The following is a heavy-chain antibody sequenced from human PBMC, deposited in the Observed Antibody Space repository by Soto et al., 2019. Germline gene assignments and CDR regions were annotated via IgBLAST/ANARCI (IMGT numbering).Heavy chain of an antibody. Sequence: SQTLSLTCAVYGGSFSGYYWSWIRQPPGKGLEWIGEINHSGSTNYNPSLKSRVTISVDTSKNQFPLKLSSVTAADTAVYYCARGYGSGSYYYYYYGMDVWGQGTTVTVS. V-gene: IGHV4-34*01. CDR3: ARGYGSGSYYYYYYGMDV. D-gene: IGHD3-10*01. J-gene: IGHJ6*02. CDR1: GGSFSGYY. CDR2: INHSGST.